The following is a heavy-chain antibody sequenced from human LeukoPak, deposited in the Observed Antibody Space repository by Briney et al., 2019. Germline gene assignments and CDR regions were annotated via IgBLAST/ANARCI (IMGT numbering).Heavy chain of an antibody. CDR2: ISVSGATT. J-gene: IGHJ4*02. CDR1: GFTFSNYA. Sequence: GGSLRLSCAASGFTFSNYAMSWVRQTPGKGLDWVSGISVSGATTYYANSVKGRFTISRDNSKNTLNLQMYSLRAEDTAVYYCARDPSGSSSGWYHFDYWGQGSLVTVSS. D-gene: IGHD6-19*01. V-gene: IGHV3-23*01. CDR3: ARDPSGSSSGWYHFDY.